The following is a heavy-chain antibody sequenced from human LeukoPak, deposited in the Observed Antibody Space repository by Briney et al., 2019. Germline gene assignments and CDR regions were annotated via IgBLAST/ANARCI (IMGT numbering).Heavy chain of an antibody. CDR1: GGSFSGYY. V-gene: IGHV4-34*01. J-gene: IGHJ4*02. Sequence: SETLSLTCAVYGGSFSGYYWSWIRQPPGKGLEWIGEINYSGSTNYNPSLKSRVTISVDTSKNQFSLKLSAVTAADTAVYYCARHEFDSGSLPYFDYWGQGILVTVSS. CDR2: INYSGST. CDR3: ARHEFDSGSLPYFDY. D-gene: IGHD3-10*01.